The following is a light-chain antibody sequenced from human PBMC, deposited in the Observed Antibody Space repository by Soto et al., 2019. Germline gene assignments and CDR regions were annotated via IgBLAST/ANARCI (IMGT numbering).Light chain of an antibody. CDR2: WAS. CDR3: QQYYNTPRT. CDR1: QSVLYTANRKNY. J-gene: IGKJ1*01. V-gene: IGKV4-1*01. Sequence: IVLTQSPDSLAVSLGERATINCRSSQSVLYTANRKNYLAWYQQKAGQPPKLLINWASTQESGVPDRISGSGSETEFTLTISSLQPEDVAIYYCQQYYNTPRTFGQGTKVEVK.